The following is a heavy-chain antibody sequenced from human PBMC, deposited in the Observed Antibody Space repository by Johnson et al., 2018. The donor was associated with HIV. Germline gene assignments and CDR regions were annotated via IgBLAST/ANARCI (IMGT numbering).Heavy chain of an antibody. CDR1: GFTFSSYA. CDR3: AKDVAFRDDAFDI. J-gene: IGHJ3*02. CDR2: ISGSGGST. V-gene: IGHV3-23*04. Sequence: VQLVESGGGLVQPGGSLRLSCAASGFTFSSYAMSWVRQAPGQGLEWVSAISGSGGSTYYADSVTGRFTISRDNSKNTLYLQMNSLRAEDTAVYYCAKDVAFRDDAFDIWGQGTMVTVSS. D-gene: IGHD2-21*01.